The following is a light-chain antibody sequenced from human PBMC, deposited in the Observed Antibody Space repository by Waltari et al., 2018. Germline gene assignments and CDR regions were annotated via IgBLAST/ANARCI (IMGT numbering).Light chain of an antibody. CDR1: SSNIGSKF. Sequence: QSVPTQPPSASGTPGQRVSISCSGSSSNIGSKFVSWYQQLPGSAPKLLIIRNTQRSAGAPDRVAASKSGTSASLAISGLRSDDEGYYYCASWDDSLSHWVFGGGTKVTVL. V-gene: IGLV1-47*01. CDR3: ASWDDSLSHWV. J-gene: IGLJ3*02. CDR2: RNT.